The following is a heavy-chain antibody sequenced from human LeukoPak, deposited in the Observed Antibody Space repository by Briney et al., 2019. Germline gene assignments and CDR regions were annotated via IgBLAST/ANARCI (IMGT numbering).Heavy chain of an antibody. CDR3: ARVLSSIPSRPFDY. CDR2: MNPNSGNT. V-gene: IGHV1-8*01. D-gene: IGHD6-6*01. J-gene: IGHJ4*02. CDR1: GYTFTSYD. Sequence: GASVKVSCKASGYTFTSYDINGVRQATGQGLEWMGWMNPNSGNTGYAQKFQGRVTMTRNTSISTAYMELSSLRSEDTAVYYCARVLSSIPSRPFDYWGQGTLVTVSS.